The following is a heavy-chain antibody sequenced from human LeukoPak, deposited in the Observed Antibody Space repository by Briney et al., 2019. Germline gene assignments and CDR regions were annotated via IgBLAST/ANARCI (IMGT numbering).Heavy chain of an antibody. CDR1: GYTFTGFY. J-gene: IGHJ4*02. CDR3: ATLGGDYYDSSGYYSG. Sequence: GASVKVSCKASGYTFTGFYMHWVRQAPGQGLEWMGWINPNSGGTNYAQKFQGRVTMTRDTSISTAYMELSSLRSEDTAVYYCATLGGDYYDSSGYYSGWGQGTLVTVSS. V-gene: IGHV1-2*02. D-gene: IGHD3-22*01. CDR2: INPNSGGT.